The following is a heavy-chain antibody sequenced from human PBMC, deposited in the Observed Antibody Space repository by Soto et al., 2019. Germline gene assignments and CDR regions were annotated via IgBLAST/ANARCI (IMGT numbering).Heavy chain of an antibody. CDR1: GGRFNNYA. Sequence: QVQLVQSGAEMKKPGSSVKVSCKASGGRFNNYAVSWVRQAPGQGLEWLGGIIPILSTTNYAQKFQGRVTITADESTSPVYMEVSSLRSEDTAIYYCARVTGSGSAMDYYYGLGVWGKGTTVIVSS. CDR2: IIPILSTT. CDR3: ARVTGSGSAMDYYYGLGV. D-gene: IGHD3-10*01. J-gene: IGHJ6*04. V-gene: IGHV1-69*01.